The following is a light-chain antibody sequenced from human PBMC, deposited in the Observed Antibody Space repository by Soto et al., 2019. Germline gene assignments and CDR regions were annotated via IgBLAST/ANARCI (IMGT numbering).Light chain of an antibody. J-gene: IGKJ3*01. CDR2: AAS. Sequence: DIQMTQSPSSLSASVGDRVTITCRASQSISSYLNWYQQKPGKAPKLLIYAASSLQSGVPSRFSGSGSGTDFTLTIISLQPEDFAAYYCQQSNTTPLFTFGPGTTVD. CDR3: QQSNTTPLFT. CDR1: QSISSY. V-gene: IGKV1-39*01.